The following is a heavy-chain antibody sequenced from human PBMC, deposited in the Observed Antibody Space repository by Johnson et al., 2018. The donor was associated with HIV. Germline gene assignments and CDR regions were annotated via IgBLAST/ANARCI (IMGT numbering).Heavy chain of an antibody. J-gene: IGHJ3*02. V-gene: IGHV3-20*04. CDR2: INGNGGRT. D-gene: IGHD6-13*01. CDR1: GFTFDDEG. CDR3: ARVRTAAGFDAFDI. Sequence: VQLVESGGRVVRPGGSLRPSWAASGFTFDDEGMSWVREAPGKGLEWVSGINGNGGRTGYVDAVQGRFTISRDNAKNSLYLQMHSLRAEDTALYYCARVRTAAGFDAFDIWCQGTMVTVSS.